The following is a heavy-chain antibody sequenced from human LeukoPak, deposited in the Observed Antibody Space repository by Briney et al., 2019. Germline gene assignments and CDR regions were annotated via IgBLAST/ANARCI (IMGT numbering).Heavy chain of an antibody. Sequence: GGSLRLSCATSGFTPRVYWMDWVCDVPGTRPVWVSYINNDGTNTDYADSVKGRFTIFRDNAKKTLYLQMSGLRAEDTAVFYCARDSYTSAIDYWGQGTLVTVSS. V-gene: IGHV3-74*01. CDR3: ARDSYTSAIDY. CDR2: INNDGTNT. J-gene: IGHJ4*02. D-gene: IGHD6-19*01. CDR1: GFTPRVYW.